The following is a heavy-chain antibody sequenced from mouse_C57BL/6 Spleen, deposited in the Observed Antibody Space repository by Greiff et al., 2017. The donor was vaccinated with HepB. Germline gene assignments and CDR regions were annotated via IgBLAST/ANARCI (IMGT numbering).Heavy chain of an antibody. CDR2: ISDGGSYT. CDR1: GFTFSSYA. V-gene: IGHV5-4*01. D-gene: IGHD1-1*01. Sequence: EVKVVESGGGLVKPGGSLKLSCAASGFTFSSYAMSWVRQTPEKRLEWVATISDGGSYTYYPDNVKGRFTISRDNAKNNLYLQMSHLKSEDTAMYYCARDALYYGSSYGFDYWGQGTTLTVSS. CDR3: ARDALYYGSSYGFDY. J-gene: IGHJ2*01.